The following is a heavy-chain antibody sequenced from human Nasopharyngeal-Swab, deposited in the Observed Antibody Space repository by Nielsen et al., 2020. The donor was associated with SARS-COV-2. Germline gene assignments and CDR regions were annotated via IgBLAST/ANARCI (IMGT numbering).Heavy chain of an antibody. CDR1: GFSFSTSW. J-gene: IGHJ4*02. Sequence: GGSLRLSCAASGFSFSTSWMHWVRQGPGKGLVWVSRIESDGSNTIYADSVRGRFTISRDNAQNTLYLQMNSLRADDTAVYCCAREPGYDSSGYALGYWGQGTLVTVSS. CDR2: IESDGSNT. D-gene: IGHD3-22*01. CDR3: AREPGYDSSGYALGY. V-gene: IGHV3-74*01.